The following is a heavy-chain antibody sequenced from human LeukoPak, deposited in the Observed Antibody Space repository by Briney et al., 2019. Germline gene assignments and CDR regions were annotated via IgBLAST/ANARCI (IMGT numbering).Heavy chain of an antibody. CDR2: ISYNGSNK. V-gene: IGHV3-30*01. J-gene: IGHJ4*02. CDR1: GFTLTSYA. CDR3: ASIVGATSRPEY. Sequence: RRSLRLSCAASGFTLTSYAMHWVRQAPGKGLEWVAVISYNGSNKYYADSVKGRFTISRDNSKNTLYLQMNSLRAEDTAVYYCASIVGATSRPEYWGQGTLVTVSS. D-gene: IGHD1-26*01.